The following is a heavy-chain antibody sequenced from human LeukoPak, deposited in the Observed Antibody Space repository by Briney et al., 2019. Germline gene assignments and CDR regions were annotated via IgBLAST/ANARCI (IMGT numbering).Heavy chain of an antibody. CDR2: IYHSGSI. CDR3: AGGPRIIVVPVAINY. D-gene: IGHD2-2*01. CDR1: GVSITSTNW. J-gene: IGHJ4*02. Sequence: SGTLSLTCAVSGVSITSTNWWIWVRQPPGKGLEWIGQIYHSGSINYNPSLKSRVTISVDKSKNQFSLRLRSVTAADTAVYYCAGGPRIIVVPVAINYWGQGTLVTVSS. V-gene: IGHV4-4*02.